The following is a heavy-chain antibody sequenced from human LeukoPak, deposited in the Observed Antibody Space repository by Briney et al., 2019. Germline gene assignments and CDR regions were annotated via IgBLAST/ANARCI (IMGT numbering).Heavy chain of an antibody. Sequence: PSETLSLTCTVSGGSISSYYWSWIRQPPGKGLEWIGYIHYSGSTHYNPSLKSQVSISIDTSKNQFSLKLTSVTAADTAVYYCARQTGSGLFILPGGQGTLVTVSS. CDR3: ARQTGSGLFILP. J-gene: IGHJ4*02. CDR1: GGSISSYY. V-gene: IGHV4-59*08. D-gene: IGHD3/OR15-3a*01. CDR2: IHYSGST.